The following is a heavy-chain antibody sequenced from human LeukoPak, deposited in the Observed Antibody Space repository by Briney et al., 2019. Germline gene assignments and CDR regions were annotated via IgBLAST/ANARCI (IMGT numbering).Heavy chain of an antibody. Sequence: ASVKVSCKASGYTFTSYDINWVRQATGRGLEWMGWMNPNSGNTDYAQKFQGRVTMTRNTSITTAYMELSSLRSEDTAVYYCARAQRYCGSTSCYAPVAFWGQGTLVTVSS. D-gene: IGHD2-2*01. J-gene: IGHJ4*02. CDR1: GYTFTSYD. CDR2: MNPNSGNT. CDR3: ARAQRYCGSTSCYAPVAF. V-gene: IGHV1-8*01.